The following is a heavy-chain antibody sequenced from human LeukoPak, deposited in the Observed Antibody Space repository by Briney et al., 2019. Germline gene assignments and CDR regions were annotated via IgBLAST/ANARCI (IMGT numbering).Heavy chain of an antibody. CDR2: ISAYNGNT. CDR1: GYTFTSYG. Sequence: ASVKVSCKASGYTFTSYGISWVRQAPGQGLEWMGWISAYNGNTNYPQKLQGRVTMTTDTSTSTAYMELRSLRSDDTAVYYCARARFYGSGSYYFDYWGQGTLVTVSS. CDR3: ARARFYGSGSYYFDY. V-gene: IGHV1-18*01. J-gene: IGHJ4*02. D-gene: IGHD3-10*01.